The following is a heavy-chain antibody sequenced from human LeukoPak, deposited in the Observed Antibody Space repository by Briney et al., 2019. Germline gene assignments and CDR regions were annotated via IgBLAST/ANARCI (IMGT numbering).Heavy chain of an antibody. D-gene: IGHD6-19*01. V-gene: IGHV4-39*01. Sequence: SETLSLTCTVSGGSISSSSYYWGWIRQPPGKGLEWIGSIYYSGSTYYNPSLKSRVTISVDTSKNQFSLKLSSVTAADTAVYYCARRIAVAGDFDYWGQGTLVTVSS. CDR1: GGSISSSSYY. J-gene: IGHJ4*02. CDR3: ARRIAVAGDFDY. CDR2: IYYSGST.